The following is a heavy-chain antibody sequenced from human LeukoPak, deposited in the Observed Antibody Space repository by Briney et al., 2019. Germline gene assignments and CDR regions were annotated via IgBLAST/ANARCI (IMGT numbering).Heavy chain of an antibody. V-gene: IGHV4-31*03. D-gene: IGHD3-10*01. CDR1: GGSISSGGYY. CDR3: ARDNPYGSGSYSYFDY. Sequence: SETLSLTCTVSGGSISSGGYYWSWIRQHPGKGLEWIGYIYYSGSTYYNPSLKSRVTISVDTSKNQFSLKLSSVTAADTAVYYCARDNPYGSGSYSYFDYWGQGTLVTVSS. J-gene: IGHJ4*02. CDR2: IYYSGST.